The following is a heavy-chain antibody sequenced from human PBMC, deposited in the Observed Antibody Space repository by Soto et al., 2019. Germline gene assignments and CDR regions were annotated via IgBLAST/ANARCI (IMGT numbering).Heavy chain of an antibody. Sequence: GGSLRLSCAASGFTFSSYAMSWVRQAPGKGLEWVSAISGSGGSTYYADSVKGRFTISRDNSKNTLYLQMNSLRAEDTAVYYCAKDFITVGWFGEFFAFDIWGQGTMVTVSS. CDR3: AKDFITVGWFGEFFAFDI. CDR2: ISGSGGST. D-gene: IGHD3-10*01. V-gene: IGHV3-23*01. CDR1: GFTFSSYA. J-gene: IGHJ3*02.